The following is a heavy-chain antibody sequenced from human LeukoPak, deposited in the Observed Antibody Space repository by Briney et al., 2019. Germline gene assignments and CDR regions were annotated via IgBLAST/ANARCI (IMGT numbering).Heavy chain of an antibody. D-gene: IGHD2-15*01. Sequence: PGGSLRLSCAASGFTFSSYSMNWVRQAPGKGLEWVSYISSSSSTIYYADSVKGRFTITRDNAKNSLLLQMNSLRAEDTGLYYCARGYSRAAFDIWGQGTMVTVSS. V-gene: IGHV3-48*01. CDR2: ISSSSSTI. CDR3: ARGYSRAAFDI. J-gene: IGHJ3*02. CDR1: GFTFSSYS.